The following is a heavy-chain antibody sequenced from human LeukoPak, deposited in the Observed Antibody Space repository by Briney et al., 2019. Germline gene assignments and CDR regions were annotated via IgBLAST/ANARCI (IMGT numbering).Heavy chain of an antibody. CDR3: AKARGDIVATILGGAFDY. D-gene: IGHD5-12*01. J-gene: IGHJ4*02. V-gene: IGHV3-23*01. CDR1: GFTFSSYA. Sequence: GGSLRLSCAASGFTFSSYAMSWVRQAPGKGLEWVSAISGSGGSTYYADSVKGRFTISRDNSKNTLYLQMDSLRAEDTAVYYCAKARGDIVATILGGAFDYWGQGTLVTVSS. CDR2: ISGSGGST.